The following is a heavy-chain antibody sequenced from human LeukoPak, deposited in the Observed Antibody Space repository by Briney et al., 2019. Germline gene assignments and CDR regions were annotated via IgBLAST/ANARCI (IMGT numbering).Heavy chain of an antibody. CDR1: GDSVSSDSAA. CDR3: ARGFTHHFDF. J-gene: IGHJ4*02. V-gene: IGHV6-1*01. D-gene: IGHD3-16*01. Sequence: SQTLSLTCAISGDSVSSDSAAWNWVRQSPSRGLEWLGRTYYRSKWYNDYAVSVKSRIIINPDTPKNQFSLQLNSVTPEDTAVYFCARGFTHHFDFWGQGALVTVSS. CDR2: TYYRSKWYN.